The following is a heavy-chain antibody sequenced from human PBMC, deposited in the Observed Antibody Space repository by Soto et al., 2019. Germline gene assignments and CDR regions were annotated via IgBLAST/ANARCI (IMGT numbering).Heavy chain of an antibody. Sequence: GGSLRLSCAASGFTFSNAWINWIRQAPGKGLEWVGRIKSKTDGGTTDYAEPVKGRFAISRDDSNNMVYLQMNSLKIEDTAVYYCTTDSYSTIIIVRFDYWGHGTLVTVSS. J-gene: IGHJ4*01. CDR3: TTDSYSTIIIVRFDY. V-gene: IGHV3-15*07. CDR1: GFTFSNAW. D-gene: IGHD3-22*01. CDR2: IKSKTDGGTT.